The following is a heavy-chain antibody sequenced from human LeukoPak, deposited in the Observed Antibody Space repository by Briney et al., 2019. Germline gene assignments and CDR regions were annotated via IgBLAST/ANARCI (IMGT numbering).Heavy chain of an antibody. CDR1: GGSISSSNW. D-gene: IGHD2-15*01. CDR3: AREGISGGSCYFDY. J-gene: IGHJ4*02. Sequence: SETLSLTCAVSGGSISSSNWWSWDRQPPGKGLEWIGEIYHSGSTNYNPSLKSRVTISVDKSKNQFSLKLSSVTAADTAVYYCAREGISGGSCYFDYWGQGTLVTVSS. CDR2: IYHSGST. V-gene: IGHV4-4*02.